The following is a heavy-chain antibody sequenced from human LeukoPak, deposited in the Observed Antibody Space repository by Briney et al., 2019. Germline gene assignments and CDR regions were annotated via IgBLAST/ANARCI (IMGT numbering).Heavy chain of an antibody. Sequence: PSGTLSLTCAVSGGSISSSNWWSWVRQPPGKGLEWIGEIYHSGSTNYNPSLKSRVTISVDKSKNQFSLKLSSVTAADTAVYYCARAPVGLLWFGESRGYFDYWGQGTLVTVSS. V-gene: IGHV4-4*02. D-gene: IGHD3-10*01. CDR2: IYHSGST. J-gene: IGHJ4*02. CDR3: ARAPVGLLWFGESRGYFDY. CDR1: GGSISSSNW.